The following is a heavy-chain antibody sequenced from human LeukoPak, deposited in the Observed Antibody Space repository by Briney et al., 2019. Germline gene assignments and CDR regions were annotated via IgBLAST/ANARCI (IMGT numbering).Heavy chain of an antibody. CDR1: GCTFSSYG. D-gene: IGHD4-17*01. J-gene: IGHJ4*02. Sequence: GGSLRLSCAGSGCTFSSYGMHWVRQAPGKGLEWVAVISYDGSNKYYADSVKGRFTISRDNSKNTLYLQMNSLRAEDTAVYYCAKDRDYGDSPDYWGQGTLVTVSS. CDR2: ISYDGSNK. CDR3: AKDRDYGDSPDY. V-gene: IGHV3-30*18.